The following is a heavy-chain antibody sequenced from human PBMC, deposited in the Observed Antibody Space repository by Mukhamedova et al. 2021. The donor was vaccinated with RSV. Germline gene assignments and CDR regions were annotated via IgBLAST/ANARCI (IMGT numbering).Heavy chain of an antibody. V-gene: IGHV4-4*02. CDR2: IYHTGTA. D-gene: IGHD3-10*01. J-gene: IGHJ4*02. Sequence: GSWVRQSPGQGLEWIGEIYHTGTANYNPSLGGRVTISQDKSKNQLSLKLSSVTAADTAVYYCARAGEYYFASGSYYNAYWGQGILV. CDR3: ARAGEYYFASGSYYNAY.